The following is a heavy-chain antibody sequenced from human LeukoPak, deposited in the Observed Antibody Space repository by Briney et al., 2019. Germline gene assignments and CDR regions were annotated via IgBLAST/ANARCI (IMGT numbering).Heavy chain of an antibody. Sequence: SETLSLTCTVSGGSISSHYWSWIRQPPGKGLEWVGYIYYSGTTNYNPSLKSRVTISVDTSKNQFSLKLSSVTAADTAVYYCARGVYIAAAQYGYWGQGTLVAVSS. D-gene: IGHD6-13*01. CDR3: ARGVYIAAAQYGY. J-gene: IGHJ4*02. CDR2: IYYSGTT. V-gene: IGHV4-59*11. CDR1: GGSISSHY.